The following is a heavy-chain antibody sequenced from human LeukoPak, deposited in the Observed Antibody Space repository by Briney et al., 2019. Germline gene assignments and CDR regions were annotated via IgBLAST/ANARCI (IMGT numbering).Heavy chain of an antibody. CDR2: IRSKANSYAT. CDR3: TITRDYYGSGRLGYYFDY. CDR1: GFTFSGSA. J-gene: IGHJ4*02. Sequence: GGSLRLSCAASGFTFSGSAMHWVRQASGKGLEWVGRIRSKANSYATAYAASVEGRFTISRDDSKNTAYLQMNSLKTEDTAVYYCTITRDYYGSGRLGYYFDYWGQGTLVTVSS. D-gene: IGHD3-10*01. V-gene: IGHV3-73*01.